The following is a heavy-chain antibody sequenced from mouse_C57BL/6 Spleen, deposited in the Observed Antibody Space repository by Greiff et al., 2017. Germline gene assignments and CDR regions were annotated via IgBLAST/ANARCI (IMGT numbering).Heavy chain of an antibody. D-gene: IGHD3-2*02. CDR1: GFNIKDYY. CDR2: IDPEDGDT. Sequence: VQLQQSGAELVKPGASVKLSCTASGFNIKDYYMHWVKQRTEQGLEWIGSIDPEDGDTKYAPNFQGKATITADTSSNTAYLQLRSLTSEDTAVYYYARGFTAQAYAIGYWGQGTSVTVSS. V-gene: IGHV14-2*01. J-gene: IGHJ4*01. CDR3: ARGFTAQAYAIGY.